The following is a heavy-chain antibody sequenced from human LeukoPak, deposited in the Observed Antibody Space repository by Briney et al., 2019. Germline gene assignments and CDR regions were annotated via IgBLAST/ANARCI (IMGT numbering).Heavy chain of an antibody. Sequence: PGGSLRLSCSASGFTFSRFAMTWVRHLPGKGLEWVSTISGNGLQRFYADSVMCRFSVSRDNYKNIVYLQMDGLRADDSALYSFAKDAIYLDSSGYFIPFDRWGAGTLVTVAS. D-gene: IGHD3-22*01. V-gene: IGHV3-23*01. CDR1: GFTFSRFA. J-gene: IGHJ4*02. CDR2: ISGNGLQR. CDR3: AKDAIYLDSSGYFIPFDR.